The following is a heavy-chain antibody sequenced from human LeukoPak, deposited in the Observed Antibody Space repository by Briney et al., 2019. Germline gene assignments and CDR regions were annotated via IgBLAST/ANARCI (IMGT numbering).Heavy chain of an antibody. CDR3: TSDPLTQGDFDY. V-gene: IGHV3-15*01. D-gene: IGHD3-16*01. Sequence: GGSLRLSCTTSGFSFIHAGMNWVRQAPGKGLEWVGRIKSNIDGGASDYAAPVKGRFTISRDDSRNTLYLQMNTLQIEDTGIYYCTSDPLTQGDFDYWGQGTLVTVSS. CDR1: GFSFIHAG. J-gene: IGHJ4*02. CDR2: IKSNIDGGAS.